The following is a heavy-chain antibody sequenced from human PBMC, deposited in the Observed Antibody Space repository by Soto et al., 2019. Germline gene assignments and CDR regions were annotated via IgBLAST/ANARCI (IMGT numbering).Heavy chain of an antibody. D-gene: IGHD3-3*01. CDR1: GGSISSSSYY. CDR3: ALQYYDFWSGPRTDY. V-gene: IGHV4-39*01. J-gene: IGHJ4*02. Sequence: SETLSLTCTVSGGSISSSSYYWGWIRQPPGKGLEWIGSIYYSGSTYYNPSLKSRVTISVDTSKNQFSLKLSSVTAADTAVYYCALQYYDFWSGPRTDYWGQGTLVTISS. CDR2: IYYSGST.